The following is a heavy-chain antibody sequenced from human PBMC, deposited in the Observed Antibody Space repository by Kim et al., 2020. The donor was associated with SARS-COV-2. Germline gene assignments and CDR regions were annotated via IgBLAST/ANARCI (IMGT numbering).Heavy chain of an antibody. CDR2: AYYSGST. CDR1: GGSISSSNYY. V-gene: IGHV4-39*01. Sequence: SETLSLTCTVSGGSISSSNYYWGWIRQPPGKGLEWIGNAYYSGSTSYNPSLKSRVTISVDTSKNQFSLKLSSVTAADTAVYYCQWFGGSGRNFDYWGQGTLVTVSS. J-gene: IGHJ4*02. CDR3: QWFGGSGRNFDY. D-gene: IGHD3-10*01.